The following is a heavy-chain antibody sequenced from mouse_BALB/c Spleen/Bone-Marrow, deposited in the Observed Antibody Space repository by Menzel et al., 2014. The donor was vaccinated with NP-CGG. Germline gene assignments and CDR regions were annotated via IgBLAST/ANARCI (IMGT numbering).Heavy chain of an antibody. J-gene: IGHJ3*01. CDR3: ASYYYGRSSFTC. D-gene: IGHD1-1*01. V-gene: IGHV14-3*02. Sequence: EVKLMESGAELVKPGASVKLSCTASGFNIKDTYMHWVRQRPEQGLEWIGRIDPANGNTKYDPKFQGKATITADTSSNTAYLQLSSLTSEDTAVYYCASYYYGRSSFTCWGQGTLVTVSA. CDR1: GFNIKDTY. CDR2: IDPANGNT.